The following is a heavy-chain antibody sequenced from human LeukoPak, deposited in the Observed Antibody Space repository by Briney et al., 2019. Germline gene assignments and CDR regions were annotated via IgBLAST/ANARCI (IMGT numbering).Heavy chain of an antibody. J-gene: IGHJ5*02. CDR2: INWNGGST. V-gene: IGHV3-20*04. CDR1: GFTFDDYG. D-gene: IGHD3-22*01. CDR3: AKPSSDYYYGWFDP. Sequence: GGSLRLSCAASGFTFDDYGMSWVRQAPGKGLEWVSGINWNGGSTGYADSVKGRFTISRDDAKNSLYLQMNSLRAEDTAVYYCAKPSSDYYYGWFDPWGQGTLVTVSS.